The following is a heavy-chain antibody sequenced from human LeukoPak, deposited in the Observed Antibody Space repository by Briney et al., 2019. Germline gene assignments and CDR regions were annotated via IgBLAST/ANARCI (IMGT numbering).Heavy chain of an antibody. CDR2: IIPIFGTA. CDR3: ARDRYFPTDIPVAGLLDY. Sequence: SVKVSCKASGGTFSSYAISWVRQAPGQGLEWMGGIIPIFGTANYAQKFQGRVTITTDESTSTAYMELSSLRSEDTAVYYCARDRYFPTDIPVAGLLDYWGQGTLVTVSS. D-gene: IGHD6-19*01. CDR1: GGTFSSYA. V-gene: IGHV1-69*05. J-gene: IGHJ4*02.